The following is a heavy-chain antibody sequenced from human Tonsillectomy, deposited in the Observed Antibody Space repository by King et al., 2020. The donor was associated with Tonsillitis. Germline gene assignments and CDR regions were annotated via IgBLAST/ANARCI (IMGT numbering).Heavy chain of an antibody. CDR3: AHRKNAAASGTGAFDI. CDR1: GFSLSTSGVG. V-gene: IGHV2-5*05. Sequence: TLKESGPTLVKPTQTLTLTCTFSGFSLSTSGVGVGWIRHPPGKALEWLALIYWDADKRYGPSLRSRVTIAKDTSKNQVVLTMTKMDPVDTGTYYCAHRKNAAASGTGAFDIWGQGTVVTVSS. CDR2: IYWDADK. J-gene: IGHJ3*02. D-gene: IGHD6-13*01.